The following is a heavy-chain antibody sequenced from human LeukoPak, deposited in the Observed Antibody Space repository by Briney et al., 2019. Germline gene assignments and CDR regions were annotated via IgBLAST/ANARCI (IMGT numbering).Heavy chain of an antibody. D-gene: IGHD5-18*01. CDR3: AKDTAMVQYYFDY. V-gene: IGHV3-23*01. Sequence: GGSLRLSCAASGFTFSSYAMSWVRQAPGKGLEWVSAISGSGGSTYYADSVKGRFTISRDNSKNTLYLQMNSLRAEDMAVYYCAKDTAMVQYYFDYWGQGTLVTVSS. J-gene: IGHJ4*02. CDR2: ISGSGGST. CDR1: GFTFSSYA.